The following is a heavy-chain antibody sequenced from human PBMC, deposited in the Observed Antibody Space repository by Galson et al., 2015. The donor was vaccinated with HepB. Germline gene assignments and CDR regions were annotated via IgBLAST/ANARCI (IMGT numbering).Heavy chain of an antibody. Sequence: SVKVSCKASGYTFINYGISWVRQAPGQGLKWMGWISAYNGNTNFAQKLQGRVTMTTDTSTSTAYMELRSLRSDDTAVYYCARDLSIAARYGDYWGQGTLVTVSS. J-gene: IGHJ4*02. CDR2: ISAYNGNT. D-gene: IGHD6-6*01. CDR1: GYTFINYG. V-gene: IGHV1-18*01. CDR3: ARDLSIAARYGDY.